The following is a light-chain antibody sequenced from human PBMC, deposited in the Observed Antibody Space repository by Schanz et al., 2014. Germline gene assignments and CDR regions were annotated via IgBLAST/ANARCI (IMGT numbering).Light chain of an antibody. Sequence: QSALTQPASVSGSPGQSITISCTGTSSDVGNYNYVSWFQQYPGKAPKLMIYDVSNRPSGVPDRFSGSKSGNTASLTVSGLQADDEADYYCSSYTGSSPYVFGTGTKLTVL. J-gene: IGLJ1*01. CDR2: DVS. CDR1: SSDVGNYNY. V-gene: IGLV2-14*01. CDR3: SSYTGSSPYV.